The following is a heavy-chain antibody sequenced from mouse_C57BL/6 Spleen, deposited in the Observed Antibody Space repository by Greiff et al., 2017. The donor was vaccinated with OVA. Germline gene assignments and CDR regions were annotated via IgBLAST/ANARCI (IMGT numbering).Heavy chain of an antibody. CDR1: GYTFTSYW. CDR3: ARRGNYYGLYAMDY. D-gene: IGHD1-1*01. Sequence: QVQLQQPGAELVKPGASVKMSCKASGYTFTSYWITWVKQRPGQGLEWIGDIYPGSGSTNYNEKFKSKATLTVDTSSSTAYMQLSSLTSEDSAVYYCARRGNYYGLYAMDYWGQATSVTVSS. J-gene: IGHJ4*01. CDR2: IYPGSGST. V-gene: IGHV1-55*01.